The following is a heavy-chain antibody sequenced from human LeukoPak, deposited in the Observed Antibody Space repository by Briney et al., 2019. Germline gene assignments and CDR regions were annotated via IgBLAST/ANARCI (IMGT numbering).Heavy chain of an antibody. CDR3: ARGIIGYYFDY. V-gene: IGHV1-18*01. CDR1: GYTFTIYG. CDR2: ISAYGNT. J-gene: IGHJ4*02. D-gene: IGHD2-15*01. Sequence: ASVKVSCKTSGYTFTIYGISWVRQAPGQGLEWMGLISAYGNTNYAQSLQGRVTTTTDTSTSTAYMELRSLRSDDTAVYYCARGIIGYYFDYWGQGTLVTVSS.